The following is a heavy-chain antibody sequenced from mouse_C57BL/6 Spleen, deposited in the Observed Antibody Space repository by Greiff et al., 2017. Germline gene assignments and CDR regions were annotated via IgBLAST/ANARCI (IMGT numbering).Heavy chain of an antibody. V-gene: IGHV5-17*01. D-gene: IGHD1-1*01. J-gene: IGHJ3*01. Sequence: EVKLVESGGGLVKPGGSLKLSCAASGFTFSDYGMHWVRQAPEKGLEWVAYISSGSSTNYYADTVKGRFTISRDNAKNTLFLQLTSLRFEDTAMDDCASPYSGSAFAYWGQGTLVTVSA. CDR2: ISSGSSTN. CDR1: GFTFSDYG. CDR3: ASPYSGSAFAY.